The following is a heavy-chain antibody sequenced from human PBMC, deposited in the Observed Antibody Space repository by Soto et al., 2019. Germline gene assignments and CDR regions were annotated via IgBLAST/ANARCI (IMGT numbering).Heavy chain of an antibody. J-gene: IGHJ3*02. CDR1: GFTFSSYG. CDR2: ISGGGGST. V-gene: IGHV3-23*01. D-gene: IGHD6-19*01. Sequence: EVQLLESGGGLVQPGGSLRLSCAASGFTFSSYGMSWVRQAPGKGLEWVSSISGGGGSTYYADSVKGRFTISRDNSKNTLYLQVSSLRAEDTAVYYCAKGPFIPVAGTPPGAFDMWGQGTMVTVSS. CDR3: AKGPFIPVAGTPPGAFDM.